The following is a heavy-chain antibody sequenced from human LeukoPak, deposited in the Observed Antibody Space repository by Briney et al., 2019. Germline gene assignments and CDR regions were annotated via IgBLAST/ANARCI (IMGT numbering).Heavy chain of an antibody. D-gene: IGHD2-15*01. J-gene: IGHJ4*02. CDR1: GFSFGGYA. CDR3: AKECSGGSCCSN. CDR2: ISGSGSSA. Sequence: GGSLRLSCVASGFSFGGYAISWVRLAPGKGLEWVSVISGSGSSAFYADSVKGRFTISRDNSKNMVYLQMNSLRAEDTAVYYCAKECSGGSCCSNWGQGTLVTVSS. V-gene: IGHV3-23*01.